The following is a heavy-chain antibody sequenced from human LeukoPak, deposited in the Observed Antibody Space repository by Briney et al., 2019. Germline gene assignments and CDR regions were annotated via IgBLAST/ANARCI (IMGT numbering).Heavy chain of an antibody. V-gene: IGHV4-30-4*08. CDR3: AREGPYNWFDP. CDR2: IYYSGST. CDR1: AASISNGDYY. J-gene: IGHJ5*02. Sequence: SETLSLTCSVSAASISNGDYYWSWLRQPPGKGLEWIGYIYYSGSTYFNPSLKSRVTMSMDTSKNQFSLKLSSVTAADTAVYYCAREGPYNWFDPWGQGTLVTVSS.